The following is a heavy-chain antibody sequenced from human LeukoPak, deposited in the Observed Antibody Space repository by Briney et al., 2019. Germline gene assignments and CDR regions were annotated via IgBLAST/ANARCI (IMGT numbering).Heavy chain of an antibody. D-gene: IGHD3-3*01. CDR1: GGSFSGYY. J-gene: IGHJ6*03. CDR2: INHSGST. CDR3: ARESHYDFWSGYFSPSHMDV. V-gene: IGHV4-34*01. Sequence: SETLSLTCAVYGGSFSGYYWSWIRQPPGKGLEWIGEINHSGSTNYNPSLKSRVTISVDTSKNQFSLKLSSVTAADTAVYYCARESHYDFWSGYFSPSHMDVWGKGTTVTVSS.